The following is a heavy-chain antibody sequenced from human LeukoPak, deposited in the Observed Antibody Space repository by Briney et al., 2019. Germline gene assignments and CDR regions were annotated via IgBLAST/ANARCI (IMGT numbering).Heavy chain of an antibody. J-gene: IGHJ4*02. CDR1: GFTVSSNY. CDR3: ARGPGSSSRFFYFDY. V-gene: IGHV3-7*01. Sequence: GGSLRLSCAASGFTVSSNYMSWVRQAPGKGLEWVANIKQDGSEKYYVDSVKGRFTISRDNAKNSLYLQMNSLRAEDTAVYYCARGPGSSSRFFYFDYWGQGTLVTVSS. CDR2: IKQDGSEK. D-gene: IGHD6-13*01.